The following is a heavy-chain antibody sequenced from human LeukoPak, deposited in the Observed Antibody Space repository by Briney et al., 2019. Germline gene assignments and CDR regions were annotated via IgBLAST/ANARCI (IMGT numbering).Heavy chain of an antibody. Sequence: GASVKVSCKASGGTFSSYAITWVRQAPGQGLEWMGGIIPIFDTSNYAQKFQGRVTFTSDDSTSTAYMELSSLRSEDTAVYYCARHRRPLRDGYNYGDGFDIWGQGTMVTVSS. D-gene: IGHD5-24*01. CDR3: ARHRRPLRDGYNYGDGFDI. CDR1: GGTFSSYA. CDR2: IIPIFDTS. V-gene: IGHV1-69*13. J-gene: IGHJ3*02.